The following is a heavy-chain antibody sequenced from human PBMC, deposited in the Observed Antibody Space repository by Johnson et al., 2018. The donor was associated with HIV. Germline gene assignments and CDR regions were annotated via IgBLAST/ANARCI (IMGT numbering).Heavy chain of an antibody. CDR2: ISRGGNTI. V-gene: IGHV3-11*04. CDR1: GFTFSDYY. J-gene: IGHJ3*01. Sequence: QVQLVESGGGLVKPGGSLRLSCAASGFTFSDYYMSWIRQAPGKGLEWVSYISRGGNTIYYADSVKGRFSISRDNAKNSLYLQMNSLRAEDTAVYYCASSSPSDYAFNFWGQGTMVTVSS. CDR3: ASSSPSDYAFNF. D-gene: IGHD6-6*01.